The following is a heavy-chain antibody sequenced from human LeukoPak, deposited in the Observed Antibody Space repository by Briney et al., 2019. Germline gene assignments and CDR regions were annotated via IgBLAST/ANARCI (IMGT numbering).Heavy chain of an antibody. CDR2: IKRDGSEK. V-gene: IGHV3-7*01. CDR1: GFTFSSYW. CDR3: ARDSAAYGFGESYDY. D-gene: IGHD3-10*01. J-gene: IGHJ4*02. Sequence: PGGSLRLSCAASGFTFSSYWMSWVRQAPGKGLEWVANIKRDGSEKYYVDSVKGRFTISRDNAKNSLYLQMNSLRAEDTAVYYCARDSAAYGFGESYDYWGQGTLVTVSS.